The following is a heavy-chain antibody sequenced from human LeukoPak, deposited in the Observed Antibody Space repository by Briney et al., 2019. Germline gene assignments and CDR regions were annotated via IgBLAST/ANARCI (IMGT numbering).Heavy chain of an antibody. Sequence: PGGSLRLSCAASGFTFSSYGMHWVRQAPGKGLEWVAFIRYDGSNKYYADSVKGRFTISRDNSKNTLYPQMNSLRAEDTAVYYCAKTAYGYSSGWYSAFDPWGQGTLVTVSS. J-gene: IGHJ5*02. CDR3: AKTAYGYSSGWYSAFDP. D-gene: IGHD6-19*01. CDR1: GFTFSSYG. V-gene: IGHV3-30*02. CDR2: IRYDGSNK.